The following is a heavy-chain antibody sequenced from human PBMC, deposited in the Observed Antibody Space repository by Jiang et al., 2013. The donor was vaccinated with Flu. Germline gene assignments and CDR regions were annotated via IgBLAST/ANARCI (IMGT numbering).Heavy chain of an antibody. CDR3: ARDPAAAPGLKVVVVAGGVDL. CDR2: IWYDGSNK. J-gene: IGHJ5*02. D-gene: IGHD2-15*01. CDR1: GFPFSTYA. Sequence: QLLESGGGVVQPGKSLRLSCAASGFPFSTYAMHWVRQAPGKGLEWVALIWYDGSNKYYADSVKGRFTISRDNSKNTLYLQLNSLRDEDTAVYYCARDPAAAPGLKVVVVAGGVDLWGQGTLVTVSS. V-gene: IGHV3-33*08.